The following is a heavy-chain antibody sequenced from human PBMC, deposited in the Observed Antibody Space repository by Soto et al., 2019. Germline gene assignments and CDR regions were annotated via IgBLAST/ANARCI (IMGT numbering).Heavy chain of an antibody. CDR1: GFTFSSYS. CDR2: ISSSSSTI. V-gene: IGHV3-48*02. CDR3: ARMGNNWNYVAFDI. D-gene: IGHD1-7*01. Sequence: EVQLVESGGGLVQPGGSLRLSCAASGFTFSSYSRNWVRQAPGKGLEWVSYISSSSSTIYYADSVKGRFTISRDNAKNSLYLQMNSLRDEDTAVYYCARMGNNWNYVAFDIWGQGTMVTVSS. J-gene: IGHJ3*02.